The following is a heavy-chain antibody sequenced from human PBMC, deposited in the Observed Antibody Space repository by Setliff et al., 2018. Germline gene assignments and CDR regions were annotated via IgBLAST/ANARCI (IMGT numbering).Heavy chain of an antibody. CDR1: GGTFSIYT. J-gene: IGHJ4*02. D-gene: IGHD7-27*01. CDR2: IIPIFGTA. V-gene: IGHV1-69*08. CDR3: ARGWAALGIIGY. Sequence: SVKVSCKASGGTFSIYTISWVRQAPGQGLEWMGRIIPIFGTANYAQKFQGRVTITADKSTGTAYMELSSLRSEDTAVYYCARGWAALGIIGYWGQGTLVTVSS.